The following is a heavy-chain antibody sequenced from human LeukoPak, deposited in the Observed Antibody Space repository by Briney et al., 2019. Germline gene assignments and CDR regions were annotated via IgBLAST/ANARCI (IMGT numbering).Heavy chain of an antibody. D-gene: IGHD3-3*01. V-gene: IGHV4-4*07. Sequence: SETLSLTCTVSGGSISSYYWSWIRQPAGKGLEWIGRIYTSGSTNYNPPLKSRVTISVDTSKNQFSLKLSSVTAADTAVYYCAREGKYYDFWSGDYYYMDVWGKGTTVTVSS. CDR2: IYTSGST. CDR1: GGSISSYY. CDR3: AREGKYYDFWSGDYYYMDV. J-gene: IGHJ6*03.